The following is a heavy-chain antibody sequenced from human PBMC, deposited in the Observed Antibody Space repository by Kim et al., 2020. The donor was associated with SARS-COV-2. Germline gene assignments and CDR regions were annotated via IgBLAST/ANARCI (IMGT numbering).Heavy chain of an antibody. CDR1: GGSISSSSYY. D-gene: IGHD6-19*01. CDR2: IYYSGST. V-gene: IGHV4-39*01. CDR3: ARHEGAVAGFPS. J-gene: IGHJ5*02. Sequence: SETLSLTCTVSGGSISSSSYYWGWIRQPPGKGLEWIGSIYYSGSTYYNPSLKSRVTISVDTSKNQFSLKLSSVTAADTAVYYCARHEGAVAGFPSWGQGTLVTVSS.